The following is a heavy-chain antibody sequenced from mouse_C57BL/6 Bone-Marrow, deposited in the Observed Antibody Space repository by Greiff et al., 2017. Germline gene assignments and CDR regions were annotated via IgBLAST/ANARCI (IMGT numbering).Heavy chain of an antibody. D-gene: IGHD2-3*01. CDR1: GFTFSSYG. CDR2: ISSGGSYT. Sequence: EVMLVESGGDLVKPGGSLKLSCAASGFTFSSYGMSWVRQTPDKRLEWVATISSGGSYTYYPDSVKGRFTISRDNAKNTLYLQMSILQSEDTAMYYFERLYDGYSFDYWGQGTTLTVSS. V-gene: IGHV5-6*01. CDR3: ERLYDGYSFDY. J-gene: IGHJ2*01.